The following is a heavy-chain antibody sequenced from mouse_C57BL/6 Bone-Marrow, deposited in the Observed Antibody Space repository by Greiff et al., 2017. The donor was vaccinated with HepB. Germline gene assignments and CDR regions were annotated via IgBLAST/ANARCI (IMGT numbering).Heavy chain of an antibody. CDR3: ARVLLYYFDY. CDR2: IYPGGGYT. CDR1: GYTFTNYW. V-gene: IGHV1-63*01. Sequence: LVESGAELVRPGTSVKMSCKASGYTFTNYWIGWAKQRPGHGLEWIGDIYPGGGYTNYNEKFKGKATLTADKSSSTAYMQFSSLTSEDSAIYYCARVLLYYFDYWGQGTTLTVSS. D-gene: IGHD2-10*01. J-gene: IGHJ2*01.